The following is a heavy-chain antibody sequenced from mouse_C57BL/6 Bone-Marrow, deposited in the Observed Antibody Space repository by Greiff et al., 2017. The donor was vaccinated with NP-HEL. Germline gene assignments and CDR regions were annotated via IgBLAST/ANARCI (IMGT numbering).Heavy chain of an antibody. CDR2: SNPGSGGT. D-gene: IGHD1-1*01. V-gene: IGHV1-54*01. CDR3: AKNYDSSDY. CDR1: GYAFTNYL. Sequence: QVQLQQSGAELVRPGTSVKVSCKASGYAFTNYLIEWVKQRPGQGLEWIGVSNPGSGGTNYNEKFKGKATLTADKSSSTAYMQLSSLTSEDSAVYFYAKNYDSSDYWGQGTTLTVSS. J-gene: IGHJ2*01.